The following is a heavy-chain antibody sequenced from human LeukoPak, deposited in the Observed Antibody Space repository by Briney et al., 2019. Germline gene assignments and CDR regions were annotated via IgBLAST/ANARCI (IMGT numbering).Heavy chain of an antibody. CDR2: IIPIFGTA. CDR1: GYTFTGYY. J-gene: IGHJ6*03. Sequence: GASVKVSCKASGYTFTGYYMHWVRQAPGQGLEWMGGIIPIFGTANYAQKFQGRVTITTDESTSTAYMELSSLRSEDTAVYYCARNARVFYYYYMDVWGKGTTVTVSS. CDR3: ARNARVFYYYYMDV. D-gene: IGHD3-10*01. V-gene: IGHV1-69*05.